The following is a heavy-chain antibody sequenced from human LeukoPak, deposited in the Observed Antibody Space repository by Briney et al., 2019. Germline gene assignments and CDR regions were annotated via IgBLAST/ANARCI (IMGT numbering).Heavy chain of an antibody. CDR3: ARSGAVDWCLDI. Sequence: GGSLRLSCAASGFTLSSYSMNWVRQAPGKGLEWVSSISSSSSYIYYADSVKGRFTISRDNAKNSLYLQMNSLRAEDTAVYYCARSGAVDWCLDIWGQGTMVTVSS. CDR1: GFTLSSYS. CDR2: ISSSSSYI. V-gene: IGHV3-21*01. D-gene: IGHD3-9*01. J-gene: IGHJ3*02.